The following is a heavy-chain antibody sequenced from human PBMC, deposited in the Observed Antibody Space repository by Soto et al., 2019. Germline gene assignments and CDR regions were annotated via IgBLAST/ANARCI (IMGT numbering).Heavy chain of an antibody. D-gene: IGHD2-2*01. J-gene: IGHJ4*02. V-gene: IGHV3-21*01. Sequence: EVQLVESGGGLVKPGGSLRLSCAASGFTFSNAWMSWVRQAPGKGLEWVSSISSSSSYIYYADSVKGRFTISRDNAKNSLYLQMNSLRAEDTAVYYCARDLFCSSTSCYPDTFDCWGQGTLVTVSS. CDR3: ARDLFCSSTSCYPDTFDC. CDR1: GFTFSNAW. CDR2: ISSSSSYI.